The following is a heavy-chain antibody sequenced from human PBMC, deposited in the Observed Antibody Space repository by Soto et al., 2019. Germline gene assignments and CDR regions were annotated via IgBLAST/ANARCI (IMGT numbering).Heavy chain of an antibody. D-gene: IGHD2-15*01. CDR3: ASRSGGSRYYYYGMDV. Sequence: QVQLVQSGAEVKKPGSSVKVSCKASGGTFSSYAISWVRQAPGQGLEWMGGIIPIFGTANYAQKFQGRVTMSADESTSTAYMELSSLRSEDTAVYYCASRSGGSRYYYYGMDVWGQGTTVTVS. V-gene: IGHV1-69*01. J-gene: IGHJ6*02. CDR2: IIPIFGTA. CDR1: GGTFSSYA.